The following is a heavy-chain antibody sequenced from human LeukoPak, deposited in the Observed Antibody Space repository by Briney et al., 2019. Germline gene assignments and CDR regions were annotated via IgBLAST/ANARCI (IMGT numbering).Heavy chain of an antibody. J-gene: IGHJ4*02. CDR1: GYTFTGYY. Sequence: ASVKVSCKASGYTFTGYYMHWVRQAPGQGLEWMGWINPNSGGTNYAQKFQGRVIMTRDTSISTAYMELSRLRSDDTAVYYCARDRCSSGWYCPWDYWGQGTLVTVSS. D-gene: IGHD6-19*01. V-gene: IGHV1-2*02. CDR2: INPNSGGT. CDR3: ARDRCSSGWYCPWDY.